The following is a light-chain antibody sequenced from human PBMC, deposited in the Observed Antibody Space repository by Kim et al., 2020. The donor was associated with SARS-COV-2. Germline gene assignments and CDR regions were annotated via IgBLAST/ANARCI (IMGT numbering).Light chain of an antibody. Sequence: ASGGDRVTITCRASQSITDWLAWYQQKPGKAPKLLIYKASSLESGVPSRFSGSRSGTEFTLTISSLQPDDFATYYCQQYNSFSITFGQGTRLEIK. CDR2: KAS. V-gene: IGKV1-5*03. CDR1: QSITDW. J-gene: IGKJ5*01. CDR3: QQYNSFSIT.